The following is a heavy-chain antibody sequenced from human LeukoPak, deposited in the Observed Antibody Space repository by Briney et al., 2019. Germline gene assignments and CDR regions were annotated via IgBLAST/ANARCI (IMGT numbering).Heavy chain of an antibody. D-gene: IGHD3-22*01. CDR3: ARDCVGYYYDSSGYWT. V-gene: IGHV3-21*01. CDR1: GFTFSSYR. Sequence: GGSLRLSCAASGFTFSSYRMNWVRQAPGKGLEWVSSISSSSSYIYYADSVKGRFTISRDNAKNSLYLQMNSLRAEDTAVYYCARDCVGYYYDSSGYWTWGQGTLVTVSS. CDR2: ISSSSSYI. J-gene: IGHJ5*02.